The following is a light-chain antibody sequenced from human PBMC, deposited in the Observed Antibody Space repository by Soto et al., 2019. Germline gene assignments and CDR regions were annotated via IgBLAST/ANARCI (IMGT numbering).Light chain of an antibody. CDR3: LLYYGGQLGV. Sequence: QTVVTQEPSLTVFPGGTVTLTCATSTGAVTSGYYPNWFQQKPGQAPRALIYSTNNKYSWTPARFSGSLLGGKAALTLSGVQPEDEADYYCLLYYGGQLGVFDGGTKLTVL. J-gene: IGLJ2*01. V-gene: IGLV7-43*01. CDR2: STN. CDR1: TGAVTSGYY.